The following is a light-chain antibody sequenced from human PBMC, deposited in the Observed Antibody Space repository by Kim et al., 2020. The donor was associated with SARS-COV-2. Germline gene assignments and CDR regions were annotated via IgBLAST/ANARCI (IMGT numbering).Light chain of an antibody. CDR2: NDN. CDR1: SSNIGSNT. CDR3: SAWDDALNSGWV. Sequence: QSVLTQPPSASGTPGQRVTISCSGSSSNIGSNTVTWYKQLPGTAPKLLIYNDNQRPSGVPDRFSGSKSDTSASLAISGLQSDDEADYYCSAWDDALNSGWVFGGGTQLTVL. V-gene: IGLV1-44*01. J-gene: IGLJ3*02.